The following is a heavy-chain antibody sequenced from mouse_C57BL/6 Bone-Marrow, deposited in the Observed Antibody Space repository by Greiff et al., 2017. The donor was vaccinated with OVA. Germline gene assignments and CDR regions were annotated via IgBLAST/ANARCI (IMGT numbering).Heavy chain of an antibody. D-gene: IGHD1-1*01. Sequence: EVKVEESGGGLVQPGGSMKLSCAASGFTFSDAWMDWVRQSPEQGLEWVAEIRNKANNHATYYAESVKGRFTISRDDSKSSVYLQMNSLRAEDTGIYNCTRGDTTVVESPLGAMDDWGQGTSVTVSS. CDR1: GFTFSDAW. CDR2: IRNKANNHAT. J-gene: IGHJ4*01. CDR3: TRGDTTVVESPLGAMDD. V-gene: IGHV6-6*01.